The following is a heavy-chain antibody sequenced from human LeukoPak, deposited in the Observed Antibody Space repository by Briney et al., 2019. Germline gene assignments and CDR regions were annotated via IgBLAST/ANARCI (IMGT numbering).Heavy chain of an antibody. D-gene: IGHD4-17*01. CDR1: GGSISSYY. CDR2: IYTSGST. V-gene: IGHV4-4*07. CDR3: ASHKDYGDYVLDY. J-gene: IGHJ4*02. Sequence: SETLSLTCTVSGGSISSYYWNWIRQPAGKGLEWIGRIYTSGSTNYNPSLKSRVTMSVDTSKNQFSLKLSSVTAADTAVYYCASHKDYGDYVLDYWGQGTLVTVSS.